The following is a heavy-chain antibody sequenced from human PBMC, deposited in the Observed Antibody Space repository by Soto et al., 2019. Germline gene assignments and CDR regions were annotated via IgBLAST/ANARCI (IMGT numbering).Heavy chain of an antibody. D-gene: IGHD5-12*01. V-gene: IGHV3-9*01. CDR3: AKDLGDGYNTGLDC. CDR1: GFTFDNYA. J-gene: IGHJ4*02. CDR2: ITSNSGSI. Sequence: EVQLVESGGGLVQPGRSLRLSCAASGFTFDNYAMHWLRQAPGKGLEWVSTITSNSGSIGYADSVKGRFTISRDNAKNSLYLQMNSLRAEDTALYYCAKDLGDGYNTGLDCWGQGCLVTVSS.